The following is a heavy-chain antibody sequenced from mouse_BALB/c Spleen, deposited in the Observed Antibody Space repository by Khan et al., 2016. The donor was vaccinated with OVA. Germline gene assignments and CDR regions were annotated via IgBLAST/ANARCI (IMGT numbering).Heavy chain of an antibody. CDR1: GFSFSSYS. V-gene: IGHV5-6-4*01. D-gene: IGHD1-1*01. CDR3: ARQRGYYGSNPYFDY. CDR2: ISSGGTYT. Sequence: LVESGGGLVRPGGSLKLSCAASGFSFSSYSMSWVRQTPEKRLQWVATISSGGTYTYYPDSVRGRFTISRDNANNTLYLQMSSLKSEDTAMYYCARQRGYYGSNPYFDYWGQGTTLTVSS. J-gene: IGHJ2*01.